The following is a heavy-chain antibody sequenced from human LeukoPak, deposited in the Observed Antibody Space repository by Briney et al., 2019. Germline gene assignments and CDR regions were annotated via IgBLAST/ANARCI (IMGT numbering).Heavy chain of an antibody. V-gene: IGHV3-30-3*01. CDR1: GFTFSSYA. CDR3: ARGPTPIIVVVGGRFDP. Sequence: GGSLRLSCAASGFTFSSYAMPWVRQAPGKGLEWVAVISYDGSNKYYADSVKGRFTISRDNSKNTLYLQMNSLRAEDTAVYYCARGPTPIIVVVGGRFDPWGQGTLVTVSS. J-gene: IGHJ5*02. D-gene: IGHD2-2*01. CDR2: ISYDGSNK.